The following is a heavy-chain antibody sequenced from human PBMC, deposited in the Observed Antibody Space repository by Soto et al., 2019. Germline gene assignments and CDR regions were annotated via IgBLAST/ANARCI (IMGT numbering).Heavy chain of an antibody. D-gene: IGHD3-10*01. CDR2: IYYSGST. CDR1: GGSISSYY. V-gene: IGHV4-59*01. Sequence: SKTLSLTXTVSGGSISSYYWSWIRQPPGKGLEWIGYIYYSGSTNYNPSLKSRVTISVDTSKNQFSLKLSSVTAADTAVYYCASSRAVGSGSYYIGYYYYGMDVWGQGTTVTVSS. J-gene: IGHJ6*02. CDR3: ASSRAVGSGSYYIGYYYYGMDV.